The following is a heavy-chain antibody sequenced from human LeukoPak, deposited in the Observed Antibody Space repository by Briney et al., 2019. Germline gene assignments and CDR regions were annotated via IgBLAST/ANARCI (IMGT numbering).Heavy chain of an antibody. CDR2: ISYDGSNK. V-gene: IGHV3-30*18. J-gene: IGHJ4*02. D-gene: IGHD3-10*01. CDR1: GFTFSNYG. Sequence: AGGSLRLSCAASGFTFSNYGMHWVRQAPGKGLEWVAIISYDGSNKYYADSVKGRFTISRDNSKNTLSLQMNSLRAEDTAVYYCAKSRSSGSYCIDYWGQGTLVTVSS. CDR3: AKSRSSGSYCIDY.